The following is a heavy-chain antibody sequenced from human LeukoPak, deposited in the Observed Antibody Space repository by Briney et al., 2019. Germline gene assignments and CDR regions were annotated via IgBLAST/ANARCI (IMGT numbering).Heavy chain of an antibody. V-gene: IGHV3-48*02. CDR3: ARDLAASDY. D-gene: IGHD6-25*01. J-gene: IGHJ4*02. CDR1: GFTFSSYS. Sequence: GGSLRLSCAASGFTFSSYSMNWVRQAPGKGLEWVSYISSSSTIYYADSVKGRFTISRDNAKNSLYLQMNSLRDEDTAMYYCARDLAASDYWGQGTLVTVSS. CDR2: ISSSSTI.